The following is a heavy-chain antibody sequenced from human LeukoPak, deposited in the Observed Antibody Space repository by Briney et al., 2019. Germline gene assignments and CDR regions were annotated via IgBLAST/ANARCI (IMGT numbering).Heavy chain of an antibody. CDR2: IYNSGST. CDR3: ARRASRENYFDY. CDR1: GGSIGSSYYY. Sequence: SETLSLTCTVSGGSIGSSYYYWGWIRQPPGKGLEWIGSIYNSGSTNYHPSLQSRLTISVDTSKNQFSLKLSSVTATDTAVYSCARRASRENYFDYWGQGILVTVSS. D-gene: IGHD5-24*01. J-gene: IGHJ4*02. V-gene: IGHV4-39*07.